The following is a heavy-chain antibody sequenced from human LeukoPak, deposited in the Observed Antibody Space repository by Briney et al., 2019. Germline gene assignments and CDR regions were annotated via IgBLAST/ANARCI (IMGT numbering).Heavy chain of an antibody. CDR2: ISVSGGST. CDR3: AKYGRSGYSSGMDV. CDR1: GFTFSSYA. Sequence: GGSLRLSCAASGFTFSSYAMTWVRQAPGKGLEWVPTISVSGGSTYYADSVKGRFTISRDNSKNTLYLQMNSLRAEDTAVYYCAKYGRSGYSSGMDVWGQGTTVTVSS. J-gene: IGHJ6*02. V-gene: IGHV3-23*01. D-gene: IGHD2-15*01.